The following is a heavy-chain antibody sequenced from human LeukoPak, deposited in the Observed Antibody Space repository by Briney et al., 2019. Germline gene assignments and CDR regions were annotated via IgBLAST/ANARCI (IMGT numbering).Heavy chain of an antibody. Sequence: GGSLRLSCAASGFTVSSNYMSWVRQAPGNGLEWVSVIYSGGSTYYADSVKGRFTISRDNSKNTLYLQMNSLRAEDTAVYYCARALVPAAMNDAFDIWGQGTMVTVSS. CDR3: ARALVPAAMNDAFDI. CDR2: IYSGGST. D-gene: IGHD2-2*01. J-gene: IGHJ3*02. CDR1: GFTVSSNY. V-gene: IGHV3-66*01.